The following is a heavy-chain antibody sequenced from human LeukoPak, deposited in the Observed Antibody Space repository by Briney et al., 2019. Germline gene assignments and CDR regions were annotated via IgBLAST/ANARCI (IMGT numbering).Heavy chain of an antibody. J-gene: IGHJ4*01. D-gene: IGHD2-21*01. CDR1: GYIFINYG. V-gene: IGHV1-18*01. CDR2: ISPYNGNT. CDR3: ATHGTYCGGDCYSYF. Sequence: ASVKVSCKASGYIFINYGINWVRQAPGQGLEWMGWISPYNGNTNYVQKPQGRVTMTTDTSTSTAYMELRSLTSDDTAVYYCATHGTYCGGDCYSYFWGHGTLITVSS.